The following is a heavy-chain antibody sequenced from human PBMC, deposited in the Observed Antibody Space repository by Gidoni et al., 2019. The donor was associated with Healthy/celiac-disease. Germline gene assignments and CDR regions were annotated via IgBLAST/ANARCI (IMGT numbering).Heavy chain of an antibody. CDR3: AKGIAAAGVSPRSHDY. CDR1: EFTFGRYA. J-gene: IGHJ4*02. D-gene: IGHD6-13*01. CDR2: ISGSGGST. Sequence: VQRLESAGGLVQPVGSLRLSCAASEFTFGRYAMSWVRQAPGRGLEWVSAISGSGGSTHYADSVKGRFTISRDNSKNTLYLQMNSLRAEDTAVYYCAKGIAAAGVSPRSHDYCGQGTLVTVSS. V-gene: IGHV3-23*01.